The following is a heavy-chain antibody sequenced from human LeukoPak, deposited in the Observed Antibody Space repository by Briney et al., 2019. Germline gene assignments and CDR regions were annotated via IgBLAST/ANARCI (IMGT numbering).Heavy chain of an antibody. CDR3: ARQPLVRDCGGDCEFDY. J-gene: IGHJ4*02. D-gene: IGHD2-21*02. Sequence: GESLKIFCKGSGYSFSNYWIGWVRQMSGEGLEWIGIINPGDSNTRYSPFFQGQVTISADKSISTAYLQWTSLKASDTAIYYCARQPLVRDCGGDCEFDYWGQGTRVSVSS. V-gene: IGHV5-51*01. CDR1: GYSFSNYW. CDR2: INPGDSNT.